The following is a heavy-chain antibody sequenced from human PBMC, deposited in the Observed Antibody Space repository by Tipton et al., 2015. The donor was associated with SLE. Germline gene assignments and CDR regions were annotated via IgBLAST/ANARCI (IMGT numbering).Heavy chain of an antibody. CDR2: IYHSGST. CDR3: ARKLGRGAFDI. D-gene: IGHD7-27*01. CDR1: GGSISSSYY. J-gene: IGHJ3*02. V-gene: IGHV4-59*12. Sequence: TLSLTCTVSGGSISSSYYWSWIRQPPGKGLEWIGYIYHSGSTNYNPSLKSRVTISVDTSKNQFSLKLTSVTAADTAVYYCARKLGRGAFDIWGQGTMVTVSS.